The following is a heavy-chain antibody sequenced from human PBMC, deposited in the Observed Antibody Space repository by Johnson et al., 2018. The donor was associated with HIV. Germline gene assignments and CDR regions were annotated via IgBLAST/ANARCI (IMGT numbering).Heavy chain of an antibody. CDR2: VTYSGGST. D-gene: IGHD3-22*01. V-gene: IGHV3-11*04. CDR1: GFIFNEYY. Sequence: QMLLVESGGGLVRAGGSLRLSCAASGFIFNEYYMSWIRQAPGKWLERVYVTYSGGSTYYADSVKGRVTISRNNAKNSLYLQLNSLRAGDTAVYYCARGRDSSGFNDVFGIWCQGPMVTISS. J-gene: IGHJ3*02. CDR3: ARGRDSSGFNDVFGI.